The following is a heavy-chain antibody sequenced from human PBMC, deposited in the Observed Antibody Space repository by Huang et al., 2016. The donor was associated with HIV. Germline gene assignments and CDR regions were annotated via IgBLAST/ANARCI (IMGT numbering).Heavy chain of an antibody. CDR1: GGSVNSGYDY. D-gene: IGHD3-16*01. CDR2: VFYGVST. J-gene: IGHJ3*01. V-gene: IGHV4-39*01. Sequence: QLQLQESGPGLVRPSETLSLTCSVSGGSVNSGYDYWGWIRQPPGKGLEWIASVFYGVSTFYNPSLKSRVSMSVDTAKKWFSLNLSSVTAADTAVYFCARLPFDYVWGTQRQTALDELDVWGQGTMVTVSS. CDR3: ARLPFDYVWGTQRQTALDELDV.